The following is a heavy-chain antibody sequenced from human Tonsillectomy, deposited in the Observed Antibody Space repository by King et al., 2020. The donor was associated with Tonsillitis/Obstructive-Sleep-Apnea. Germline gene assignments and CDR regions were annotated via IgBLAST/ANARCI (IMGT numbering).Heavy chain of an antibody. D-gene: IGHD3/OR15-3a*01. V-gene: IGHV3-30*04. CDR2: ISYGGSNK. CDR3: ARVVYDFWGGPDY. J-gene: IGHJ4*02. Sequence: VQLVESGGGVVQPGRSLRLSCAASGFIFDNYVMSWVRQAPGKGLEWVTVISYGGSNKYYVDSVKGRFTISRDNSKNTLYLQMNSLRAEDTAVYFCARVVYDFWGGPDYWGQGTLVTVSS. CDR1: GFIFDNYV.